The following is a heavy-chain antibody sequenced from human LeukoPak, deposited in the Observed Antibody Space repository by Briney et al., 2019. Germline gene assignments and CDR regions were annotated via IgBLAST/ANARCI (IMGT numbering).Heavy chain of an antibody. Sequence: GGSLRLSCVASGFTFGDYYMSWIRQAPGKGLEWVSVIYSGGSTYYADSVKGRFTISRDNSKNTLYLQMNSLRAEDTAVYYCARGLKPNYGEASYGMDVWGQGTTVTVSS. D-gene: IGHD4-17*01. CDR3: ARGLKPNYGEASYGMDV. CDR2: IYSGGST. CDR1: GFTFGDYY. J-gene: IGHJ6*02. V-gene: IGHV3-53*01.